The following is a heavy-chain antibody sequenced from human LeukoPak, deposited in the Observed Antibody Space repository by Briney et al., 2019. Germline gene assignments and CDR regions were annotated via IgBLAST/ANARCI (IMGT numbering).Heavy chain of an antibody. CDR3: ARDRLGGYYDSSGPYYFDY. D-gene: IGHD3-22*01. CDR2: IYTSGST. Sequence: NPSETLSLTCTVSGGSISSYYWSWIRQPAGKGLEWIGRIYTSGSTNYNPSLKSRVTISVDTSKNQFSLKLSSVTAADTAVYYCARDRLGGYYDSSGPYYFDYWGQGTLVTVSS. J-gene: IGHJ4*02. CDR1: GGSISSYY. V-gene: IGHV4-4*07.